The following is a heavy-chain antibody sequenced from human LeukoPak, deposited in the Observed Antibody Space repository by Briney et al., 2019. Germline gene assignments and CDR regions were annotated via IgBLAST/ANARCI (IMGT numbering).Heavy chain of an antibody. J-gene: IGHJ4*02. V-gene: IGHV4-34*01. D-gene: IGHD2-15*01. CDR3: ARQYCSGGSCYSYLDY. Sequence: SETLSLTCAVYGGSFSGYYWSWIRQPPGKGLEWIGEINHSGSTYYNPSLKSRVTISVDRSKNQFSLKLSSVTAADTAVYYCARQYCSGGSCYSYLDYWGQGTLVTVSS. CDR1: GGSFSGYY. CDR2: INHSGST.